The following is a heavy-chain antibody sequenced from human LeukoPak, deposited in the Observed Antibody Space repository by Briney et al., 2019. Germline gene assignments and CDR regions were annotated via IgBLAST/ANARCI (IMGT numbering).Heavy chain of an antibody. V-gene: IGHV3-9*01. Sequence: GGSLRLSCAASGFTFDDYAMHWVRQAPGKSLEWVSGISWNSGSIGCADSVKGRFTISKDNAKNSLYLQMNSLRAEDTALYYCAKDIASQMAGELDYWGQGTLVTVSS. CDR3: AKDIASQMAGELDY. J-gene: IGHJ4*02. CDR2: ISWNSGSI. D-gene: IGHD5-24*01. CDR1: GFTFDDYA.